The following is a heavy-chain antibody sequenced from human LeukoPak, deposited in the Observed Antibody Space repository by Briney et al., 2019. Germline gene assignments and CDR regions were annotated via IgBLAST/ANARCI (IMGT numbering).Heavy chain of an antibody. D-gene: IGHD6-19*01. J-gene: IGHJ4*02. Sequence: ASVKVSCKASGYTFTSYGISWVRQAPGQGLEWMGWINPNSGGTNYAQKFQGRVTMTRDTSISTAYMELSRLRSDDTAVYYCARPGRQWLVQGAWGQGTLVTVSS. V-gene: IGHV1-2*02. CDR2: INPNSGGT. CDR3: ARPGRQWLVQGA. CDR1: GYTFTSYG.